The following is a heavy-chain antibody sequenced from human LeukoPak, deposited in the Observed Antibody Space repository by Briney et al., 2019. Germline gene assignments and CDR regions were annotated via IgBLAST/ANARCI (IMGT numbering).Heavy chain of an antibody. CDR3: AKDLTTMVRGAPS. D-gene: IGHD3-10*01. V-gene: IGHV3-23*01. J-gene: IGHJ4*02. CDR2: ISGSGGST. Sequence: GGSLRLSCAASGFTFSSYAMSWGRQAPGKGGERGSAISGSGGSTYYADSLNARFTISRDNSQNPLYLQMNSLRAEDTAVYYCAKDLTTMVRGAPSWGQGTLVPVSS. CDR1: GFTFSSYA.